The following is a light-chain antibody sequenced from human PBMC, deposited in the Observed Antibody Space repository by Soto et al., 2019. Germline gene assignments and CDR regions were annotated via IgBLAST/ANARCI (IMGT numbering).Light chain of an antibody. Sequence: ELVFTQSPGTLSLSRGERPTLSGRASQSVASSYLAWYQQKPGQAPRVXIYGASNRETGIPDRFSGSGSGTEFTLTISRLESEDFAVYYCQHSGSSPWTFGQGTKVDI. CDR1: QSVASSY. CDR2: GAS. CDR3: QHSGSSPWT. J-gene: IGKJ1*01. V-gene: IGKV3-20*01.